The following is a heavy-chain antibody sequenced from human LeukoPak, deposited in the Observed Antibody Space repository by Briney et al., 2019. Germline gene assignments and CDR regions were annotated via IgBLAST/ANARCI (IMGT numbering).Heavy chain of an antibody. Sequence: DPSETLSLTCSVSGGSITNSYWSWIRQSPGKGLEWIGFIYNTGRTNYNPSLQSRVTMSIDTSKNQFSLKLSSVTAADTAVYYCARQGELAIDYWGQGTLVTVSS. D-gene: IGHD1-26*01. J-gene: IGHJ4*02. V-gene: IGHV4-59*08. CDR3: ARQGELAIDY. CDR1: GGSITNSY. CDR2: IYNTGRT.